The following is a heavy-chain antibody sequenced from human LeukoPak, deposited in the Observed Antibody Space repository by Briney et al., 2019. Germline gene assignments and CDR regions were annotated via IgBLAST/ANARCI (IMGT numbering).Heavy chain of an antibody. Sequence: SETLSLTCAVYGGSFSGYYWXXXXXPXXXXXXXXGEXNHSGSTNYXPSLKSRVXXSVDTSKNQFSLKLSSVTAADTAVYYCASWSSGPRSIFDYWGQGTLVTVSS. CDR2: XNHSGST. CDR3: ASWSSGPRSIFDY. J-gene: IGHJ4*02. D-gene: IGHD6-19*01. CDR1: GGSFSGYY. V-gene: IGHV4-34*01.